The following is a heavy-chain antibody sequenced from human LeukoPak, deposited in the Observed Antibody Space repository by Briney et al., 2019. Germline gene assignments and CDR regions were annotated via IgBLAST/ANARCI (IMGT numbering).Heavy chain of an antibody. CDR2: ISYDGSNK. V-gene: IGHV3-30*03. Sequence: GGSLRLSCAASGFTFSSYGMHWVRQAPGKGLEWVAVISYDGSNKYYADSVKGRFTISRDSSKNTLYLQMNSLRAEDTAVYYCTLSIAGDYWGQGTLVTVSS. CDR1: GFTFSSYG. D-gene: IGHD2-21*01. CDR3: TLSIAGDY. J-gene: IGHJ4*02.